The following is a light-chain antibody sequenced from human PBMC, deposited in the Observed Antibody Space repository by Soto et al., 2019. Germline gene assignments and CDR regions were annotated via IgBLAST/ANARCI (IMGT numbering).Light chain of an antibody. Sequence: ESVLTQSPGTLSLSPGARATLSCRASQSVSSNYLAWYQQKPGQAPRLLIYGASTRATGIPDRFSGSGSGTDFTVTISRMEPEDSAVYYCQQYGSSPTWTFGQGTKVDIK. CDR2: GAS. V-gene: IGKV3-20*01. CDR1: QSVSSNY. CDR3: QQYGSSPTWT. J-gene: IGKJ1*01.